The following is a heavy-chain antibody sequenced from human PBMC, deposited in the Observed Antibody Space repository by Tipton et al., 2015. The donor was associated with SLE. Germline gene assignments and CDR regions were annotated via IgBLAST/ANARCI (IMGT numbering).Heavy chain of an antibody. CDR2: IKSKTDGGTT. CDR1: GFTFSNAW. Sequence: SLRLSCAASGFTFSNAWMSWVRQAPVNGLEWVGRIKSKTDGGTTDYAAPVKARFTISRDDSKNTLYLQLNSLKTELTAVYYCTPRGAAAGAAGYWGQGTLVTVSS. D-gene: IGHD6-13*01. J-gene: IGHJ4*02. V-gene: IGHV3-15*01. CDR3: TPRGAAAGAAGY.